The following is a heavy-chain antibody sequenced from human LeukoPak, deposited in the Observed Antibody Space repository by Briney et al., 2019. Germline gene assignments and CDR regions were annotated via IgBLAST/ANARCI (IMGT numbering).Heavy chain of an antibody. J-gene: IGHJ4*02. CDR1: GLSVSINY. CDR3: AHYRGYGHHDS. Sequence: GGSLRLSCAVSGLSVSINYMSWVRQAPGKGLEWVSVIYASGGTFYTDSVKGRFSISRDTSKNTLDLQMNGLRPDDTAVYYCAHYRGYGHHDSWGQGTLVTVSS. D-gene: IGHD5-18*01. CDR2: IYASGGT. V-gene: IGHV3-66*01.